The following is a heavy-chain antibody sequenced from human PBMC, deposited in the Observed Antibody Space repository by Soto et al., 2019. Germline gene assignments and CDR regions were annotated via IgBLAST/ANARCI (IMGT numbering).Heavy chain of an antibody. CDR3: ARYVYKWGQEATHRIYFDD. J-gene: IGHJ4*02. CDR1: GGTFSSYA. V-gene: IGHV1-69*01. D-gene: IGHD1-20*01. Sequence: QVQLVQSGAEVKKPGSSVKVSCKASGGTFSSYAISWVRQAPGQGLEWMGGIIPIFGTANYAQKFQVRVTITADESTSTAYMEMSSLRFDDTAVYYCARYVYKWGQEATHRIYFDDWGQGTLVTVYS. CDR2: IIPIFGTA.